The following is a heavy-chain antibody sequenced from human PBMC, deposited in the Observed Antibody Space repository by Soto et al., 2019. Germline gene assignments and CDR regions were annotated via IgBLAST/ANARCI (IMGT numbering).Heavy chain of an antibody. D-gene: IGHD3-10*01. J-gene: IGHJ6*02. Sequence: ASVKVSCKASGYTLTSYGISWVRQAPGQGLERMGWISAYNGNTNYAQKLQGRVTMTTDTSTSTAYMELRSLRSDDTAVYYCARAYDYISYGMDVWGQGTTVTVS. CDR1: GYTLTSYG. V-gene: IGHV1-18*01. CDR3: ARAYDYISYGMDV. CDR2: ISAYNGNT.